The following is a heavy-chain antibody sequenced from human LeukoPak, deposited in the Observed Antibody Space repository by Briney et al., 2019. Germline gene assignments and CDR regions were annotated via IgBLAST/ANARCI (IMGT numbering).Heavy chain of an antibody. CDR1: DYSISSGIYY. Sequence: SETLSLTCTVSDYSISSGIYYWAWIRQPPGKGLEWIGTIFYSGTTFCNPSLKSRVTISVDTSKNQFSLKVNSVTAADTAVYYCACNTWTDADNWFDPWGQGSLVTVSS. D-gene: IGHD1-1*01. V-gene: IGHV4-39*01. CDR2: IFYSGTT. J-gene: IGHJ5*02. CDR3: ACNTWTDADNWFDP.